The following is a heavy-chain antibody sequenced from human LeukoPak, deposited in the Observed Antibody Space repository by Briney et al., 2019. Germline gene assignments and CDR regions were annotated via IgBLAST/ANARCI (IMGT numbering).Heavy chain of an antibody. D-gene: IGHD2-15*01. J-gene: IGHJ5*02. CDR2: INHSGST. V-gene: IGHV4-34*01. Sequence: SETLSLTCAVYGGSFSGYYWSWIRQPPGKGLEWIGEINHSGSTNYNPSLKSRVTISVDTSKNQFSLKLSSVTAADTAVYYCARGGYCRGGSCYSWFDPWGQGTLVTVSS. CDR1: GGSFSGYY. CDR3: ARGGYCRGGSCYSWFDP.